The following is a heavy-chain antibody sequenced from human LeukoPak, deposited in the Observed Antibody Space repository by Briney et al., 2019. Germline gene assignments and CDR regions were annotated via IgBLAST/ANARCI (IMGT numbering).Heavy chain of an antibody. Sequence: SETLSLTCTVSGGSISSSSYYWGWIRQPPGKGLEWIGSIYYSGSTYYKPSLKSRVTISVDTSKNQFSLELSSVTAADTAVYYCVRDEGDYDDLNGANWFDPWGQGILVTVSS. CDR1: GGSISSSSYY. D-gene: IGHD4-17*01. J-gene: IGHJ5*02. CDR3: VRDEGDYDDLNGANWFDP. CDR2: IYYSGST. V-gene: IGHV4-39*07.